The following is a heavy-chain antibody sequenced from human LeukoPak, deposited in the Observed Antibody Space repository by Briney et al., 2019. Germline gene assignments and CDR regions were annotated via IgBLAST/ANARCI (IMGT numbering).Heavy chain of an antibody. J-gene: IGHJ4*02. D-gene: IGHD6-13*01. Sequence: GGSLRFSCAASGFTFSDYYMSWIRQAPGKGLEWVSYISSSGSSKDYADSVKGRFTTSRDNAKKSLYLQMNSLRAEDTAVYYCARHLRAHSSSLLFDYWGQGTLVTVSS. V-gene: IGHV3-11*01. CDR2: ISSSGSSK. CDR1: GFTFSDYY. CDR3: ARHLRAHSSSLLFDY.